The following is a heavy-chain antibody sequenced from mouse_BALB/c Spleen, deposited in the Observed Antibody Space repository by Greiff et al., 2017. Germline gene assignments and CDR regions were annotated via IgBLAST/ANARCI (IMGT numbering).Heavy chain of an antibody. D-gene: IGHD1-2*01. Sequence: EVMLVESGGGLVQPGGSLKLSCAASGFTFSSYGMSWVRQTPDKRLELVATINSNGGSTYYPDSVKGRFTISRDNAKNTLYLQMSSLKSEDTAMYYCARDEGTAFYWNFDVWGAGTTVTVTS. J-gene: IGHJ1*01. CDR3: ARDEGTAFYWNFDV. CDR2: INSNGGST. V-gene: IGHV5-6-3*01. CDR1: GFTFSSYG.